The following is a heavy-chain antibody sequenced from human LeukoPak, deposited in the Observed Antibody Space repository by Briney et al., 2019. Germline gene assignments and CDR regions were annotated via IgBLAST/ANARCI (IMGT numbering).Heavy chain of an antibody. Sequence: GGSLRLSCAASGFTFSSHSMNWVRQAPGKGLEWVSDISGRGGRTDYADSVKGRFTISRDNSRNTVYLQMNSLRAEDTAVYYCAKDVRGGCSGGNCNDWGQGTLVTVSS. V-gene: IGHV3-23*01. D-gene: IGHD2-15*01. J-gene: IGHJ4*02. CDR1: GFTFSSHS. CDR3: AKDVRGGCSGGNCND. CDR2: ISGRGGRT.